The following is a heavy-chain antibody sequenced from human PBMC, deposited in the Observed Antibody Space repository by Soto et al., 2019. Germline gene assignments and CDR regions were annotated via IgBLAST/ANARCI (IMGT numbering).Heavy chain of an antibody. D-gene: IGHD6-6*01. CDR2: ISGSGTNT. CDR3: AKVPLSIKFYDY. V-gene: IGHV3-23*01. Sequence: PGGSLRLSCAASGFTFSNYLMNWVRQAPGKGLEWVSGISGSGTNTYYADSVKGRFTISRDNSKNTLYLQMNSLTAADTAIYYCAKVPLSIKFYDYWGQGTQVTVSS. J-gene: IGHJ4*02. CDR1: GFTFSNYL.